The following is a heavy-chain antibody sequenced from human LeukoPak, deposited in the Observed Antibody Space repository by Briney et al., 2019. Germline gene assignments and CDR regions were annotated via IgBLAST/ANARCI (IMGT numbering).Heavy chain of an antibody. CDR1: GFTLSSYT. V-gene: IGHV3-21*01. CDR2: ISSDVSYI. J-gene: IGHJ6*02. CDR3: ARDLYCSGGSCHGVMDV. D-gene: IGHD2-15*01. Sequence: GGSLRLSCAASGFTLSSYTMNWVRQAPGQGLEWVSSISSDVSYIYYADSVKGRFTISRDTAKNSLYLQMISLRAEDTAVYYCARDLYCSGGSCHGVMDVWGQGTTVTVSS.